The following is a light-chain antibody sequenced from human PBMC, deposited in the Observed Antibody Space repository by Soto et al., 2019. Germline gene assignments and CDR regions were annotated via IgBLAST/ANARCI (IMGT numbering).Light chain of an antibody. Sequence: QSVLTQPASVSGSPGQSITISCTGTSSDVGGYNYVSWYQQHPGKAPKLMIYEVSNRPSGVSNRFSGSKSGNTASLTISGLQAEDEADYYCQSYDSGLSGHWVFGGGTKVTVL. CDR1: SSDVGGYNY. V-gene: IGLV2-14*01. CDR3: QSYDSGLSGHWV. J-gene: IGLJ3*02. CDR2: EVS.